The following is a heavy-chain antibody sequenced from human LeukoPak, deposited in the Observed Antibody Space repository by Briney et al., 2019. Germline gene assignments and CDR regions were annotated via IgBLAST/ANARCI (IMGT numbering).Heavy chain of an antibody. Sequence: GGSLRLFCAASGFTFSNYGMHWVRQAPGKGLEWVAVIYDDGSKESFADSVKGRFTISRDNSKNTVVLQMNSLRGEDTAVYYCARDFKSGYVDSWGQGTLVTVSS. CDR2: IYDDGSKE. V-gene: IGHV3-33*01. CDR3: ARDFKSGYVDS. D-gene: IGHD3-3*01. CDR1: GFTFSNYG. J-gene: IGHJ4*02.